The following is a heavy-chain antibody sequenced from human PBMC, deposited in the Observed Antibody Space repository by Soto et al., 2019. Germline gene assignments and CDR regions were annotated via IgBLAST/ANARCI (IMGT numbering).Heavy chain of an antibody. V-gene: IGHV3-74*01. CDR2: LNSDGTSA. D-gene: IGHD6-19*01. Sequence: PGGSLRLSCAGSGCTFSSNWMHWVRQDPGKGLVWVSRLNSDGTSASYADSVKGRFTISRDNAKNTLFLQMNSLTAEDTALYYCARGPSGWFGFDYWGQGTLVTVSS. J-gene: IGHJ4*02. CDR1: GCTFSSNW. CDR3: ARGPSGWFGFDY.